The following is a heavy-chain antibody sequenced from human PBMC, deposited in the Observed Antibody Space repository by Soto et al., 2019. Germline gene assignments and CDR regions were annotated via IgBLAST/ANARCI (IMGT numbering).Heavy chain of an antibody. CDR3: ARGPSNDFWSGSYNWFDP. V-gene: IGHV3-11*06. CDR1: GFTFSDYY. Sequence: VGSLRLSCAASGFTFSDYYMSWIRQAPGKGLEWVSYISSSSSYTNYADSVKGRFTISRDNAKNSLYLQMNSLRAEDTAVYYCARGPSNDFWSGSYNWFDPWGQGTLVTVSS. D-gene: IGHD3-3*01. CDR2: ISSSSSYT. J-gene: IGHJ5*02.